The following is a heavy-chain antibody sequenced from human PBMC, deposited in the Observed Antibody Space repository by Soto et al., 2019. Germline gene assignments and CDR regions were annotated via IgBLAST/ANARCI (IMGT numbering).Heavy chain of an antibody. CDR1: GFSLSTTGVG. V-gene: IGHV2-5*02. J-gene: IGHJ4*02. CDR3: VHSFYDLSGPFLFDY. Sequence: QITLKESGPTLVKPTQTLTLTCTFSGFSLSTTGVGVGWIRQPPGKALEWLALIYWDDDKRQSPSLKSRLTITGDPSKNQVVLTLTNMDPVDTATYYCVHSFYDLSGPFLFDYWGQGTLVTVSS. CDR2: IYWDDDK. D-gene: IGHD3-22*01.